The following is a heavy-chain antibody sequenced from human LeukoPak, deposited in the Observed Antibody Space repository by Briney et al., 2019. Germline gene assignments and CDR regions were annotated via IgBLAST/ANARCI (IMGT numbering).Heavy chain of an antibody. Sequence: PGGSLRLSCAASGFTFTSYAMNWVRQAPGKGLEWVVVISYDGSNKYYADSVKGRFTIPRDNSKNTLYLQMNSLRAEDTAVYYCAKARYSGYDHYYFDYWGQGTLVTVSS. CDR2: ISYDGSNK. V-gene: IGHV3-30-3*01. J-gene: IGHJ4*02. CDR1: GFTFTSYA. D-gene: IGHD5-12*01. CDR3: AKARYSGYDHYYFDY.